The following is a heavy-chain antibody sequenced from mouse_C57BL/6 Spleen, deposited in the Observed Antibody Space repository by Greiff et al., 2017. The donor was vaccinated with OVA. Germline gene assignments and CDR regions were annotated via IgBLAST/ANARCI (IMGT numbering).Heavy chain of an antibody. CDR1: GFTFSDYY. D-gene: IGHD2-2*01. V-gene: IGHV5-16*01. CDR2: INYDGSST. J-gene: IGHJ3*01. Sequence: EVKLVESEGGLVQPGSSMKLSCTASGFTFSDYYMAWVRQVPEKGLEWVANINYDGSSTYYLDSLKSRFIISRDNAKNILYLQMSSLKSEDTATYYCAREGDYGYDGFAYWGQGTLVTVSA. CDR3: AREGDYGYDGFAY.